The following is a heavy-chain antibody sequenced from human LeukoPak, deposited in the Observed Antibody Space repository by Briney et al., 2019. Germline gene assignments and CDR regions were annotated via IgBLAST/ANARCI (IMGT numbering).Heavy chain of an antibody. D-gene: IGHD3-10*01. CDR3: ASSDYYGSGSYYNPLDY. V-gene: IGHV3-48*04. CDR1: GFTLSTYT. J-gene: IGHJ4*02. Sequence: GGSLRLSCTAPGFTLSTYTMNWVRQAPGKGLEWVSYISSTSTTKYYADSVKGRFTISRDNAKNSLYLQMNSLRAEDTAVYYCASSDYYGSGSYYNPLDYWGQGTLVTVSS. CDR2: ISSTSTTK.